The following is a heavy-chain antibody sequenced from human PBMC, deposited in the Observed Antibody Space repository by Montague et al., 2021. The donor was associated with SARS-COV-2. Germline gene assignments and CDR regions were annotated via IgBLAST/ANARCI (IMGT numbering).Heavy chain of an antibody. Sequence: CAISGDSVFPNSATWSWFRQALSRGREWVGWTYHRSKWYLDYAVAVKGRITVNADTSRNQFSLQLNSVTPEDTAVYYCARAPYSSGFYGMDVWGQGTTVTVSS. CDR3: ARAPYSSGFYGMDV. CDR2: TYHRSKWYL. J-gene: IGHJ6*02. D-gene: IGHD3-22*01. CDR1: GDSVFPNSAT. V-gene: IGHV6-1*01.